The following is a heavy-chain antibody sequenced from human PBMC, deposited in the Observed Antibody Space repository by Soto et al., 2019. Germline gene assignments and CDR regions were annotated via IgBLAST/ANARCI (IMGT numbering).Heavy chain of an antibody. CDR3: ARGRASGSYYLLDY. D-gene: IGHD3-10*01. CDR2: INPNSGNI. Sequence: ASVKVSCKASGNTFTSYDINWVRQATGHGLEWMGWINPNSGNIGYAQKFQGRVTMTRDTAIRTAYMEVSRLRSDDTAVYYCARGRASGSYYLLDYWGQGTLVTVSS. V-gene: IGHV1-8*01. J-gene: IGHJ4*02. CDR1: GNTFTSYD.